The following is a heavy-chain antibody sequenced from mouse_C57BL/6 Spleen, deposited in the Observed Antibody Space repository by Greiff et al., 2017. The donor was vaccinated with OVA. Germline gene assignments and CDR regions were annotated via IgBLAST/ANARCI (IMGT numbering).Heavy chain of an antibody. CDR2: IWSGGST. CDR1: GFSLTSYG. Sequence: VKLVESGPGLVQPSQSLSITCTVSGFSLTSYGVHWVRQSPGKGLEWLGVIWSGGSTDYNAAFISRLSISKDNSKSQVFFKMNSLQADDTAIYYCASGDYDNYAMDYWGQGTSVTVSS. V-gene: IGHV2-2*01. J-gene: IGHJ4*01. D-gene: IGHD2-4*01. CDR3: ASGDYDNYAMDY.